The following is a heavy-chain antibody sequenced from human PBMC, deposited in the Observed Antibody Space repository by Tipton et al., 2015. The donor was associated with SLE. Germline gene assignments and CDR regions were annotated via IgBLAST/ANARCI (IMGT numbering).Heavy chain of an antibody. Sequence: TLSLTCAVYGGSFSGYYWSWIRQPPGKGLEWIGSIYHSESTYYNPSLKSRVTISVGTSKNQFSLKLSSVTAADTAVYYCARDGYDSSGYLNWFDPWGQGTLVTVSS. CDR1: GGSFSGYY. V-gene: IGHV4-34*01. CDR2: IYHSEST. CDR3: ARDGYDSSGYLNWFDP. D-gene: IGHD3-22*01. J-gene: IGHJ5*02.